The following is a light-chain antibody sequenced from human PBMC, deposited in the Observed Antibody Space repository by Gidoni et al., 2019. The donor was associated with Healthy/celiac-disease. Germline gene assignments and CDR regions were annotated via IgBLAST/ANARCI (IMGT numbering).Light chain of an antibody. CDR1: QTISSY. V-gene: IGKV1-39*01. CDR3: QQSDSTPYT. Sequence: DIQVTHSPSSLSASLGHRVTSTYPARQTISSYLNWDQQKPGKAPKLLIYDASSLQSGVPSRFSGSGSGTDFTLTISSLQPEDFATYYCQQSDSTPYTFGQGTKLEIK. CDR2: DAS. J-gene: IGKJ2*01.